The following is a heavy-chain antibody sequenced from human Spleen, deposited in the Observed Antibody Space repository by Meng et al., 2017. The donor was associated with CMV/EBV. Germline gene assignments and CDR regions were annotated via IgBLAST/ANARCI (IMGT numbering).Heavy chain of an antibody. CDR2: IYSDGNAT. V-gene: IGHV3-23*03. Sequence: GESLKISCAASGFTFRNYAMSWVRQAPGKGLEWVSVIYSDGNATFYADSVKGRFTISRDNSKNTLYLQMNSLRAEDTAVYYCAKDRGGSYGLDRGNYGMDVWGQGTTVTVSS. CDR1: GFTFRNYA. D-gene: IGHD5-18*01. CDR3: AKDRGGSYGLDRGNYGMDV. J-gene: IGHJ6*02.